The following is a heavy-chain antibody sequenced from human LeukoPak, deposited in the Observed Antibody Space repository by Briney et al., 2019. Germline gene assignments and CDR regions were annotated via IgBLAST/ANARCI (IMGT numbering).Heavy chain of an antibody. V-gene: IGHV1-69*13. J-gene: IGHJ4*02. Sequence: ASVKVSCTASGGTFSSYAISWVRQAPGQGLEWMGGIIPIFGTANYAQKFQGRVTITADESTSTAYMELSSLRSEDTAVYYCARDRNYGSGSFPLDYWGQGTLVTVSS. CDR2: IIPIFGTA. D-gene: IGHD3-10*01. CDR1: GGTFSSYA. CDR3: ARDRNYGSGSFPLDY.